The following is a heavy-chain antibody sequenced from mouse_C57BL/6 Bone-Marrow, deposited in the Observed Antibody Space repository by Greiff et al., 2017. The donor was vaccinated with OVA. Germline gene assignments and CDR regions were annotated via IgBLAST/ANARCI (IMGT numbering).Heavy chain of an antibody. Sequence: EVNLVESGGDLVKPGGSLKLSCAASGFTFSSYGMSWVRPTPDKRLAWVATISSGGSYTYYPDSVKGRFTISRDNAKNTLYLQMSSLKSEDTAMYYCARRYSNYPGYFDDWGQGTTLTVSS. V-gene: IGHV5-6*02. J-gene: IGHJ2*01. CDR3: ARRYSNYPGYFDD. D-gene: IGHD2-5*01. CDR1: GFTFSSYG. CDR2: ISSGGSYT.